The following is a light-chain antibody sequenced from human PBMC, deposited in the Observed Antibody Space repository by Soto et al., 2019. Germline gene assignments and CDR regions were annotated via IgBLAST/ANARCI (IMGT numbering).Light chain of an antibody. J-gene: IGLJ1*01. CDR1: SSDVGGFNY. CDR3: GTYDSSLRDGV. V-gene: IGLV2-14*01. Sequence: QSALTQPASVSGSPGQSITISCTGTSSDVGGFNYVSWYQQHPGKTPKLLIYEVRNRPSGVSNRFSGSKSGNTASLTISGLQAEDEADYYCGTYDSSLRDGVFGTGTK. CDR2: EVR.